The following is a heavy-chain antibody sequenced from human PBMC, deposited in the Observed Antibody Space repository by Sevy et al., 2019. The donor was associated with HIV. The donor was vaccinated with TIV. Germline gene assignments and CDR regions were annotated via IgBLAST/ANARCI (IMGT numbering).Heavy chain of an antibody. D-gene: IGHD1-1*01. CDR1: GYSFNTYW. J-gene: IGHJ4*02. CDR2: IYPGDSNS. V-gene: IGHV5-51*01. Sequence: GESLKISCKGSGYSFNTYWIGWVRQMPGKGLEWMGIIYPGDSNSRYSPFFQGQVTISADKSIGNAYRQLRSLKASDTAMNYCARRPGGVRHFDYWGQGTLVTVSS. CDR3: ARRPGGVRHFDY.